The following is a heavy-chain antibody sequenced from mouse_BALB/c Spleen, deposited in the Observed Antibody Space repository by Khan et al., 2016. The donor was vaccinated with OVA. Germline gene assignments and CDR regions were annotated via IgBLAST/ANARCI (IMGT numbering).Heavy chain of an antibody. CDR3: ARGSWQSYYFDY. CDR1: GYRFTSYI. J-gene: IGHJ2*01. Sequence: EVQLVESGPELVKPGTSVKMSCKASGYRFTSYIIHWVKQRPGQGLEWIGYINPYNGATKYNEKFKGKATLTSDKSSNTAYMELSSLTSEDSAVYYCARGSWQSYYFDYWGQGTTLTVSS. V-gene: IGHV1S136*01. D-gene: IGHD6-1*01. CDR2: INPYNGAT.